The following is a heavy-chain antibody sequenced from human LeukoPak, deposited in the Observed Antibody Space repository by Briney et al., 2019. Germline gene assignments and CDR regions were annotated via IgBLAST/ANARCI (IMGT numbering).Heavy chain of an antibody. V-gene: IGHV3-23*01. Sequence: GGSLRLSCAASGFTFNNYAMGWVRQAPGKGLEWDSAISGSGGSTYYADSVKGRFTISRDNSKNTLYLQMNSLRAEDTAVYYCAKGRGYSGGDGFDIWGQGTRVTVSS. D-gene: IGHD3-10*01. J-gene: IGHJ3*02. CDR2: ISGSGGST. CDR3: AKGRGYSGGDGFDI. CDR1: GFTFNNYA.